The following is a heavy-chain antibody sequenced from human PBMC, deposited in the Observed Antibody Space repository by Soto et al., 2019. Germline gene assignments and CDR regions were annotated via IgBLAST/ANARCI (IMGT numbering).Heavy chain of an antibody. CDR3: ASDLEIRYCSGGSCYGY. Sequence: SVKVSCKASGGTFSSYTISWVRQAPGQGLEWMGRIIPILGIANYAQKFQGRVTITADKSTSTAYMELSSLRSEDTAVYYCASDLEIRYCSGGSCYGYWGQGTLVTVSS. D-gene: IGHD2-15*01. J-gene: IGHJ4*02. V-gene: IGHV1-69*02. CDR1: GGTFSSYT. CDR2: IIPILGIA.